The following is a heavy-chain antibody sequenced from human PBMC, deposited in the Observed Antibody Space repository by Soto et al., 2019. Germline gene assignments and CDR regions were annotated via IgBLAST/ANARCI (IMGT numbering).Heavy chain of an antibody. CDR3: ARLKTNGVGAFDI. CDR1: GGSFSGYY. V-gene: IGHV4-34*01. CDR2: INHSGST. Sequence: SGTLSLTCAVYGGSFSGYYWSWIRQSPGKGLEWIGEINHSGSTKYNPSLKSRVAISVDTTKNQFSLKVSSVTAADTTVYYCARLKTNGVGAFDIWGQGTMVTVSS. D-gene: IGHD4-17*01. J-gene: IGHJ3*02.